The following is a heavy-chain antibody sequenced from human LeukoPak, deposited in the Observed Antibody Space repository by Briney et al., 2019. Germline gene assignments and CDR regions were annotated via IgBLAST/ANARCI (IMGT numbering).Heavy chain of an antibody. Sequence: GGSLRLSCAASGFTFSTFAMIWVRQPPGKGLEWVSSISSSSSYIYYADSVKGRFTISRDNAKNSLYLQMNSLRAEDTAVYYCAKDNAVTMVRGVKGDYFDYWGQGTLVTVSS. V-gene: IGHV3-21*04. CDR1: GFTFSTFA. CDR3: AKDNAVTMVRGVKGDYFDY. CDR2: ISSSSSYI. D-gene: IGHD3-10*01. J-gene: IGHJ4*02.